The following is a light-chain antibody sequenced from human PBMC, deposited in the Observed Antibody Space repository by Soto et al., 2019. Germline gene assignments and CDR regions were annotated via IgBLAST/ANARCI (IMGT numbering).Light chain of an antibody. Sequence: EIVLTQSPGTLSLSPGERATLTCRASQSVTSSYLAWYQQRPGQAPRLLMYGASSRATGIPDRFSGSGSGTDFTLTIIRLEPEDFAVYYCQQYGSSPLTFGPGTKVDI. CDR2: GAS. V-gene: IGKV3-20*01. J-gene: IGKJ3*01. CDR3: QQYGSSPLT. CDR1: QSVTSSY.